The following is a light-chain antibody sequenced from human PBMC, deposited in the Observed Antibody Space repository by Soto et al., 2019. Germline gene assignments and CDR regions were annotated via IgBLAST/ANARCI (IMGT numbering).Light chain of an antibody. CDR3: QQRSNWPGT. V-gene: IGKV3-11*01. Sequence: EIVLTQSPATLSLSPGERATLSCRVSQSVSSYFAWYQQKPGQSPRLLIYDASNRATAIPARFSGSRSGTDFTLTISSLEPEDFELYYCQQRSNWPGTFGGGTKVEIK. CDR2: DAS. CDR1: QSVSSY. J-gene: IGKJ4*01.